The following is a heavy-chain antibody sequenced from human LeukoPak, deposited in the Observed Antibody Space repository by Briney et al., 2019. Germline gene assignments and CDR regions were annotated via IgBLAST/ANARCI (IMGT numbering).Heavy chain of an antibody. CDR1: GGSFSGYY. J-gene: IGHJ6*02. CDR3: ASTQLLLYPFTYGMDV. V-gene: IGHV4-34*01. Sequence: SETLSLTCAVYGGSFSGYYWSWLRQPPGKGLEWIGEINHSGSTNYNPSLKSRVTISVDTSKNQFSLKLSSVTAADTAVYYCASTQLLLYPFTYGMDVWGQGTTVTVSS. CDR2: INHSGST. D-gene: IGHD2-2*02.